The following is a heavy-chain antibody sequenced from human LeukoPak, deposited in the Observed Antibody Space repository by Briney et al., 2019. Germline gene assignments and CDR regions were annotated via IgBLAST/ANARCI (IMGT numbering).Heavy chain of an antibody. CDR1: GYTFTSYY. CDR3: ARDYGDYYLDY. Sequence: ASVKVSFKASGYTFTSYYMHWVRQAPGQGLEWMGIINPSGGSTSYAQKFQGRVTMTRDTSTSTVYMELSSLRSEDTAVYYCARDYGDYYLDYWGQGTLVTVSS. J-gene: IGHJ4*02. CDR2: INPSGGST. V-gene: IGHV1-46*01. D-gene: IGHD4-17*01.